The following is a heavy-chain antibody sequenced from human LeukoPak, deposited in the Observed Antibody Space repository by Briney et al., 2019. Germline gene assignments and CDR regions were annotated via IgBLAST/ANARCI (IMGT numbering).Heavy chain of an antibody. CDR3: ARVLEGDIWFDP. V-gene: IGHV4-59*01. Sequence: SETLSLTCTVSGGSISPYHWSWIRQPPGEGLEWIGYIFYSGSTNYNPSLKSRVTMSVDTSKNQFSLKLSSVTAADTAVYYCARVLEGDIWFDPWGQGTLVTVSS. J-gene: IGHJ5*02. CDR1: GGSISPYH. D-gene: IGHD1-1*01. CDR2: IFYSGST.